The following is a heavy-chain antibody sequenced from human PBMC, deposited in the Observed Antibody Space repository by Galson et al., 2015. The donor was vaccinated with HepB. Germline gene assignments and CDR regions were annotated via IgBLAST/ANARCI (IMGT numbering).Heavy chain of an antibody. CDR1: GFTFSTSW. V-gene: IGHV3-7*03. D-gene: IGHD1-14*01. J-gene: IGHJ4*02. Sequence: SLRLSCAASGFTFSTSWMGWVRQAPGKGLEWVANIKQDGSREYYVDSVKGRFTISRDNAKNSLFLQMDSLRAEDTAVYYCAQTGWDVPGYWGLGTLVTVSS. CDR3: AQTGWDVPGY. CDR2: IKQDGSRE.